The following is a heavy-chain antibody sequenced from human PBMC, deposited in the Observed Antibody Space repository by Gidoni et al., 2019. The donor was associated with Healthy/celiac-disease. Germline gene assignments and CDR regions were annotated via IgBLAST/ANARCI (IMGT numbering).Heavy chain of an antibody. V-gene: IGHV4-59*01. Sequence: QVQLQESGPGLVKPSETLSLTCTGSGGSISSYYWSWIRQPPGKGLEWIGYIYYSGSTNYNPSLKSRVTISVDTSKNQFSLKLSSVTAADTAVYYCARVAAAGIPLDYWGQGTLVTVSS. D-gene: IGHD6-13*01. CDR2: IYYSGST. CDR1: GGSISSYY. J-gene: IGHJ4*02. CDR3: ARVAAAGIPLDY.